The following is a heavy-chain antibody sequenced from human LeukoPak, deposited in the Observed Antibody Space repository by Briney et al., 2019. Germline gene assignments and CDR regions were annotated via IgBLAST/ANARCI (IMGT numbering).Heavy chain of an antibody. V-gene: IGHV1-2*02. CDR2: INPDSGGT. J-gene: IGHJ4*02. CDR3: ARHSITYLDS. CDR1: GYTFTVHH. D-gene: IGHD2/OR15-2a*01. Sequence: ASVKVSCKASGYTFTVHHMHWVRQAPGQGLEWMGWINPDSGGTRSAQQFQGRVTMTRETSITTVYMELSSLASDDTAVYYCARHSITYLDSWGQGTLVTVSS.